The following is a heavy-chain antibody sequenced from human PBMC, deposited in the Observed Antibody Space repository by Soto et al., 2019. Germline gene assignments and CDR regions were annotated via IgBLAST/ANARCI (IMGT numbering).Heavy chain of an antibody. CDR2: VYYSGST. CDR3: VAGGAGYYVVLGLTHHYYYMVV. D-gene: IGHD3-9*01. Sequence: PSETLSLTCTVSGGSISSGGYYWSWIRQHPGKGLEWIGYVYYSGSTYYNPSLKSRVTISVDTSKNQFSLKLSSVTAADTAVYYCVAGGAGYYVVLGLTHHYYYMVVRGTGTTVTLSS. V-gene: IGHV4-31*03. J-gene: IGHJ6*03. CDR1: GGSISSGGYY.